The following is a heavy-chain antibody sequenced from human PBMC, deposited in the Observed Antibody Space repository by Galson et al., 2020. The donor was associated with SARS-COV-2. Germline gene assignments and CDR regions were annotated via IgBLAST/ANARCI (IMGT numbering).Heavy chain of an antibody. J-gene: IGHJ6*03. Sequence: GESLKISCAASGFTFSNAWMSWVRQAPGKGLEWVGRIKSKTDGGTTDYASPVKGRYTISRDDSKNTLYLQMNSLKTEDTAVYYCTTPVAPSTIFGVVIYSMDVWGEGTTVTVSS. CDR2: IKSKTDGGTT. CDR3: TTPVAPSTIFGVVIYSMDV. D-gene: IGHD3-3*01. V-gene: IGHV3-15*01. CDR1: GFTFSNAW.